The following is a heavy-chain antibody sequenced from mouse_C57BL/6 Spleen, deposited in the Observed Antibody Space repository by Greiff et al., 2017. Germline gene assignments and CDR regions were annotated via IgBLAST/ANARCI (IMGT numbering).Heavy chain of an antibody. V-gene: IGHV1-81*01. CDR3: ARGAHYDGKAWFAY. D-gene: IGHD1-2*01. Sequence: VQLQQSGAELARPGASVKLSCKASGYTFTSYGISWVKQRTGQGLEWIGEIYPRSGNTYNNEKFKGKATLTADKSASTEYMELRSLTSEDSAVDFCARGAHYDGKAWFAYWGQGTLVTVSA. J-gene: IGHJ3*01. CDR2: IYPRSGNT. CDR1: GYTFTSYG.